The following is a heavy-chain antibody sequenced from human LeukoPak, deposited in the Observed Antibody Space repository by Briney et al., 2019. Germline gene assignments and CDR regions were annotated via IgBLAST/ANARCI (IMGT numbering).Heavy chain of an antibody. D-gene: IGHD4-17*01. CDR1: GGSISSYY. Sequence: SETLSLTCTVSGGSISSYYWSWIRQPAGKGLEWIGRIYTSGGTNYNPSLKSRVTISVDTSKNQFSLKLSSVTAADTAVYYCARGVATVTKPGYYYYYYMDVWGKGTTVTVSS. CDR2: IYTSGGT. V-gene: IGHV4-4*07. J-gene: IGHJ6*03. CDR3: ARGVATVTKPGYYYYYYMDV.